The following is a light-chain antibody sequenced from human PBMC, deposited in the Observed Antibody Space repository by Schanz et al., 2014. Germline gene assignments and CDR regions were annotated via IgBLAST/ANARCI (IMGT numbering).Light chain of an antibody. CDR1: SNDVGTYNY. V-gene: IGLV2-8*01. CDR3: SSYAGSNNLV. J-gene: IGLJ3*02. CDR2: EVS. Sequence: QSALTQPASVSGSPGQSITLSCTGTSNDVGTYNYVSWYQQHPGKAPKLMIYEVSKRPSGVPDRFSGSKSGNTASLTVSGLQAEDEADYYCSSYAGSNNLVFGGGTKVTVL.